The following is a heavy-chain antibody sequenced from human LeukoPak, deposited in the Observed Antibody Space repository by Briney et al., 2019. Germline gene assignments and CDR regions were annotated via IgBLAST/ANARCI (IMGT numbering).Heavy chain of an antibody. CDR1: GFTFSSYA. D-gene: IGHD3-16*01. CDR2: ISGSGGST. V-gene: IGHV3-23*01. CDR3: AKPAPHMITFGGVMSGSGRDAFDI. J-gene: IGHJ3*02. Sequence: GGSLRLSCAASGFTFSSYAMSWVGQAPGTGLEWVSAISGSGGSTYYADSGKGRFTISRDNSKNTLYLQMDSLRAEDTAVYYCAKPAPHMITFGGVMSGSGRDAFDIWGQGTMVTVSS.